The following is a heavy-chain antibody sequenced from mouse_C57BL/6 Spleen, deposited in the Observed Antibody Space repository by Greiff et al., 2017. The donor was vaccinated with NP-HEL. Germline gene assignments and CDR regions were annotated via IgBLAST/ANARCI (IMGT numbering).Heavy chain of an antibody. D-gene: IGHD1-1*01. CDR2: IYPRSGNT. CDR3: ARSDYYGSSYYYAMDY. V-gene: IGHV1-81*01. Sequence: VQLQQSGAELARPGASVKLSCKASGYTFTSYGISWVKQRTGQGLEWIGEIYPRSGNTYYNEKFKGKATLTADKSSSTAYMELRSLTSEDSAVYFCARSDYYGSSYYYAMDYWGQGTSVTVSS. J-gene: IGHJ4*01. CDR1: GYTFTSYG.